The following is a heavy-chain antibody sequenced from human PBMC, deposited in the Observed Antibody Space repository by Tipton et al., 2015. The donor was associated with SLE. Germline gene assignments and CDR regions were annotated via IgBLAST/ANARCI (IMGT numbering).Heavy chain of an antibody. J-gene: IGHJ4*02. V-gene: IGHV4-61*02. CDR1: GGSISSGSYY. Sequence: TLSLTCTVSGGSISSGSYYWSWIRQPAGKGLEWIGRIYTSGRTNYNPSLKSRVTISVDTSKNHFSLKLSSVTAADTAVYYCARERTGTTGDRDYWGQGTLVTVSS. CDR3: ARERTGTTGDRDY. CDR2: IYTSGRT. D-gene: IGHD1-1*01.